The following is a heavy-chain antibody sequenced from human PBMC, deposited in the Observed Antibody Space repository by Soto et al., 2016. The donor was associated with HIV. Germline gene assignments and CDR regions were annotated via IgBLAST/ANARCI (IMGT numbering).Heavy chain of an antibody. Sequence: QVQLVESGGGLVKPGGSLRLSCAVSGFIFTDYYMGWIRQAPGKGLECISYIDNESSYTNYADSLKGRITISRDNAKNSLYLQMNSLRDEDTAVYYCARLRRTAAKTGGWFDSWGQGTLVTVSA. V-gene: IGHV3-11*05. CDR1: GFIFTDYY. CDR3: ARLRRTAAKTGGWFDS. D-gene: IGHD6-13*01. CDR2: IDNESSYT. J-gene: IGHJ5*01.